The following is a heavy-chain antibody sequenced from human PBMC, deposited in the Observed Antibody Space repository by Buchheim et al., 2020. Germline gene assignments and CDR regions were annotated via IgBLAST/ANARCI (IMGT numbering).Heavy chain of an antibody. CDR1: GYTFTGYY. Sequence: QVQLVQSGAEVKKPGASVKVSCKASGYTFTGYYIHWVRQAPGQGLEWMGWINPNSGGTNYAQKFQGWVTMTRATSISTAYMGRSRLRSDDTAVYYCARDLSDYDSSGYYLDYWGQGTL. D-gene: IGHD3-22*01. V-gene: IGHV1-2*04. CDR2: INPNSGGT. J-gene: IGHJ4*02. CDR3: ARDLSDYDSSGYYLDY.